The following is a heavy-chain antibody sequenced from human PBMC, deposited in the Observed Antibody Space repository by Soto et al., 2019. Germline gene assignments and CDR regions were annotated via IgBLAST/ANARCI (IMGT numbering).Heavy chain of an antibody. CDR1: GYNFDTYW. CDR3: ARRIAAAGGYYYYAFDV. J-gene: IGHJ6*02. V-gene: IGHV5-10-1*01. D-gene: IGHD6-13*01. CDR2: IDPGDSKT. Sequence: PGESLKISCKGSGYNFDTYWINWVRQMLGKGLERMGRIDPGDSKTKYSPSLEGHITISVDTSINTTYLQWSSLKASDTAIYYCARRIAAAGGYYYYAFDVWGQGTAVTVS.